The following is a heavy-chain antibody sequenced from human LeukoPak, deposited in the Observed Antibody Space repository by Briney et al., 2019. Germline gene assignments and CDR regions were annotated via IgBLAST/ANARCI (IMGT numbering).Heavy chain of an antibody. J-gene: IGHJ4*02. CDR2: IDSGGTT. CDR1: GFTVSTNC. Sequence: PGGSLRHSCAASGFTVSTNCMTWVRQGAGKGLEWVSTIDSGGTTYYADSVMGRFTISRHNSRNTLYPQMNSLRAEDTAVYYCARWDYWGQGTLVTVSS. V-gene: IGHV3-53*04. CDR3: ARWDY.